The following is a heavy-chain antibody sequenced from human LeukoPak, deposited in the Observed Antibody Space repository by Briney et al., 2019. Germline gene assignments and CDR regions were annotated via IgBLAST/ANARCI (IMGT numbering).Heavy chain of an antibody. CDR3: AKERYYGSGSYYKVNWFDP. V-gene: IGHV3-23*01. CDR2: ISGSGGST. J-gene: IGHJ5*02. Sequence: GGSLRLSCAASGFTFSSYAMSWVRQAPGKGLEWVSAISGSGGSTYYADSVKGRFTISRDNSKNTLYLQMNSLRAKDTAVYYCAKERYYGSGSYYKVNWFDPWGQGTLVTVSS. CDR1: GFTFSSYA. D-gene: IGHD3-10*01.